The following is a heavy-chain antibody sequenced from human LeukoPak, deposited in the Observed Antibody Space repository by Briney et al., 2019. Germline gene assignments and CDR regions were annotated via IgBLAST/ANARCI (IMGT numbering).Heavy chain of an antibody. CDR1: ALTFSRYA. CDR2: ISGSGGNT. V-gene: IGHV3-23*01. CDR3: GKDLQGYYRVCDY. D-gene: IGHD1-26*01. J-gene: IGHJ4*02. Sequence: PWGSLRLSCAASALTFSRYAMSWVRQAPGKGLEWVSAISGSGGNTFYADSVKGRFTISRDNSKNTLYLQMNSLRADDTAVYYCGKDLQGYYRVCDYWGQGTLVTVSS.